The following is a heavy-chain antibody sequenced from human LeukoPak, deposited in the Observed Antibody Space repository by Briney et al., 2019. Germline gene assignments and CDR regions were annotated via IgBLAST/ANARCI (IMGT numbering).Heavy chain of an antibody. CDR2: ISGSGGST. V-gene: IGHV3-23*01. D-gene: IGHD4-17*01. CDR1: GFTFDDYA. J-gene: IGHJ4*02. Sequence: GGSLRLSCAASGFTFDDYAMHWVRQAPGKGLEWVSAISGSGGSTYYADSVKGRFTISRDNSKNTLYLQMNSLRAEDTAVYYCAKDSVTSIATFDYWGQGTLVTVSS. CDR3: AKDSVTSIATFDY.